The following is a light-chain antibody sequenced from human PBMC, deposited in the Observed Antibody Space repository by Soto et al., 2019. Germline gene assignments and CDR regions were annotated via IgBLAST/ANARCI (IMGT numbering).Light chain of an antibody. CDR3: QQNYSSPWT. CDR1: QGISSW. V-gene: IGKV1-12*01. J-gene: IGKJ1*01. CDR2: AAS. Sequence: DIQMTQSPSFVSASVGDRVTISCRASQGISSWLAWYQQKGGKAPKLLIYAASSLQSGVPSRFSGSGSGTDFTLTISSLQPEDFASYSCQQNYSSPWTCGQGTQGGY.